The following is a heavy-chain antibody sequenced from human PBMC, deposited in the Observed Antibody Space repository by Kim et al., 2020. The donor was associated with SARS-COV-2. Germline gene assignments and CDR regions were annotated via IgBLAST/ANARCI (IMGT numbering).Heavy chain of an antibody. CDR3: ARENSGGDNWLDP. D-gene: IGHD1-26*01. CDR2: IYYSGST. J-gene: IGHJ5*02. CDR1: GGSISSSSYY. V-gene: IGHV4-39*07. Sequence: SETLSLTCTVSGGSISSSSYYWGWIRQPPGKGLEWIGSIYYSGSTYYNPSLKSRVTISVDTSKNQFSLKLSSVTAADTAVYYCARENSGGDNWLDPWGQGTLVTVSS.